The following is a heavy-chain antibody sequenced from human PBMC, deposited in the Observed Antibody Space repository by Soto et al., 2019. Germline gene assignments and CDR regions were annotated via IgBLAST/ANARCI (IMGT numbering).Heavy chain of an antibody. CDR3: AKGAVYNDGLWLVSD. Sequence: GGSLRLSCVVSGFSFSYAIIWVRQAPGKGQEWVSGITGGGNTEYAASVKGRFTISRDNSKNTVFLQMNSLRAEDTAMYYCAKGAVYNDGLWLVSDWGQGTLVTVSS. V-gene: IGHV3-23*01. D-gene: IGHD2-21*01. J-gene: IGHJ4*02. CDR1: GFSFSYA. CDR2: ITGGGNT.